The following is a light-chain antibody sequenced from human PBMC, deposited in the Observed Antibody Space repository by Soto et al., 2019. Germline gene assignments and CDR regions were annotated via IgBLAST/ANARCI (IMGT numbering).Light chain of an antibody. J-gene: IGKJ3*01. CDR1: QSVSSSY. Sequence: EIVLTQSPGTLSLSPGERATLSYRASQSVSSSYLAWYQQKPGQAPRLLIYGASSRATGIPDRFSGSGSGTDFTLTISRLEPEDFAVYYFQQYGSSVFTFGPGTKVDIK. V-gene: IGKV3-20*01. CDR3: QQYGSSVFT. CDR2: GAS.